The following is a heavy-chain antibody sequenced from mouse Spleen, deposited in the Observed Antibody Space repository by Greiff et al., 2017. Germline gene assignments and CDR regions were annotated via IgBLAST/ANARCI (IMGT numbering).Heavy chain of an antibody. CDR1: GFTFSSYG. Sequence: EVQVVESGGDLVKPGGSLKLSCAASGFTFSSYGMSWVRQTPDKRLEWVATISSGGSYTYYPDSVKGRFTISRDNAKNTLYLQMSSLKSEDTAMYYCARKGMDYWGQGTSVTVSS. CDR3: ARKGMDY. J-gene: IGHJ4*01. V-gene: IGHV5-6*01. CDR2: ISSGGSYT.